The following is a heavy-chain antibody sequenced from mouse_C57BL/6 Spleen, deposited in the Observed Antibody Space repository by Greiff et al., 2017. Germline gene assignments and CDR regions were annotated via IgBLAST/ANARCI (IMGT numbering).Heavy chain of an antibody. Sequence: EVKLVESGGGLVKPGGSLKLSCAASGFTFSDYGMHWVRQAPEKGLEWVAYISSGSSTIYYADTVKGRFTISRDNAKNTLFLQMTSLRSEDTAMYYCARLDYDYDEGAMDYWGQGTSVTVSS. CDR3: ARLDYDYDEGAMDY. J-gene: IGHJ4*01. D-gene: IGHD2-4*01. CDR2: ISSGSSTI. CDR1: GFTFSDYG. V-gene: IGHV5-17*01.